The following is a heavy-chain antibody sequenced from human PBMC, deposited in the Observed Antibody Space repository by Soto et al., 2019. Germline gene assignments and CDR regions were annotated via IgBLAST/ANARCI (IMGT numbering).Heavy chain of an antibody. CDR1: GYTFTNYS. J-gene: IGHJ5*02. CDR2: ISAYSGST. V-gene: IGHV1-18*04. Sequence: QVQLVQSGAEVKKPGASVKVSCKTSGYTFTNYSITWVRQAPGQGLEWVGWISAYSGSTNYAQNLQGRVTMTTDTFTSTVYMELRSLRYDDTAVYYCARDLGGVLMALDPWGQGTLVTVSS. CDR3: ARDLGGVLMALDP. D-gene: IGHD2-8*01.